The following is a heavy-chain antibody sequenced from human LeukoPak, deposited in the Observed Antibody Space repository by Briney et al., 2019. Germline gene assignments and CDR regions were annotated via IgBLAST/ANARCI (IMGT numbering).Heavy chain of an antibody. V-gene: IGHV3-72*01. CDR2: TRNKANSYTT. CDR3: AIVQGAGTTFH. D-gene: IGHD1-7*01. Sequence: PGGSLRLSCAASGFTFSDHYMDWVRQAPGKGLEWVGRTRNKANSYTTEYAASVKGRFTISRDDSKNSLYLQMNSLKTEDTAVYYCAIVQGAGTTFHWVQGTLVAVSS. J-gene: IGHJ4*02. CDR1: GFTFSDHY.